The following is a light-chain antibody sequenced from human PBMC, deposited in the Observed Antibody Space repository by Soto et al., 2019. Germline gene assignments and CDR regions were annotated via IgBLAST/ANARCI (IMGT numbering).Light chain of an antibody. J-gene: IGLJ1*01. Sequence: QSALTQPPSASGSPGQSVTISCTGTSSDVGGYNYVSWYQQNPGKEPKLMIYEVSKRPSGVPDRFSCSKSGNTASLTVFGLQAEDEADYYCSSYAGSNNFKVFGTGTQLTVL. CDR1: SSDVGGYNY. CDR2: EVS. CDR3: SSYAGSNNFKV. V-gene: IGLV2-8*01.